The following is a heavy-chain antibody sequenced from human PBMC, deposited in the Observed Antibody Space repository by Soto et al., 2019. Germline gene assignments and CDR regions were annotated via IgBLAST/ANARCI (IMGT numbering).Heavy chain of an antibody. CDR3: ARGSHTMIEDGMDV. CDR2: IWYDGSNK. CDR1: GFTFSGYG. J-gene: IGHJ6*02. Sequence: QVQLVESGGGVVQPGRSLRLSCAASGFTFSGYGMHWVRQAPGKGLEWVAVIWYDGSNKYYADSVKGRFTISRDNSKNTLYLQMNSLRAEDTAVYYCARGSHTMIEDGMDVWGQGTTVTVSS. D-gene: IGHD3-22*01. V-gene: IGHV3-33*01.